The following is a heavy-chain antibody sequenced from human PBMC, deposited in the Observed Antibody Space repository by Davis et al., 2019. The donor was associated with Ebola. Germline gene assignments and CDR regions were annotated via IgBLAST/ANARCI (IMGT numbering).Heavy chain of an antibody. CDR3: ARFGSDVGPNSSGWYWYFDL. D-gene: IGHD6-19*01. CDR2: IYFSGST. V-gene: IGHV4-61*01. Sequence: SETLSLTCAVSGYSISSGSYWSWIRQPPGKGLEWIGYIYFSGSTNYNPSLKSRVTISVDTSKNQFSLKLSSVTAADTAVYYCARFGSDVGPNSSGWYWYFDLWGRGTLVTVSS. CDR1: GYSISSGSY. J-gene: IGHJ2*01.